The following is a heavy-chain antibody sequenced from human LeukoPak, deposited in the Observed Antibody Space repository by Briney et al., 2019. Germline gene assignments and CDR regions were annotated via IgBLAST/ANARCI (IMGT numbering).Heavy chain of an antibody. Sequence: SETLSLTCTVSGGSISSGSYYWSWIRQPAGKGLEWIGRIYTSGSTNYNPSLKSRVTISVDTSKNQFSLKLSSVTAADTAVYYCARFPPENYGSGSNDYWGQGTLVTVSS. CDR1: GGSISSGSYY. CDR3: ARFPPENYGSGSNDY. CDR2: IYTSGST. V-gene: IGHV4-61*02. D-gene: IGHD3-10*01. J-gene: IGHJ4*02.